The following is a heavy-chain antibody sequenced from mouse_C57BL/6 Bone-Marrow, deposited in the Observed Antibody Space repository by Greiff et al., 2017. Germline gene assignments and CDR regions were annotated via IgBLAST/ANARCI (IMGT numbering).Heavy chain of an antibody. CDR1: GYTFTSYG. CDR2: IYPRSGNT. J-gene: IGHJ2*01. D-gene: IGHD1-1*01. V-gene: IGHV1-81*01. Sequence: VQLQESGAELARPGASVKLSCKASGYTFTSYGISWVKQRTGQGLEWIGEIYPRSGNTYYNEKFKGKATLTADKSSSTAYMELRSLTSEDSAVDFCARRDYGSSLFDYWGQGTTLTVSS. CDR3: ARRDYGSSLFDY.